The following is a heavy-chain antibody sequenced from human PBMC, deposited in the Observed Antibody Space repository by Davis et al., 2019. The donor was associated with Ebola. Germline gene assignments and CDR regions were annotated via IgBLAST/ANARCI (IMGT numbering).Heavy chain of an antibody. CDR3: ASLRQVYSSSDYYYYYGMDV. CDR1: GFTFSNYA. D-gene: IGHD6-6*01. V-gene: IGHV3-30-3*01. CDR2: ISYDGSNK. J-gene: IGHJ6*02. Sequence: GESLKISCAASGFTFSNYAMHWVRQAPGKGLEWVAVISYDGSNKYYADSVKGRFTISRDNSKNTLYLQMNSLRAEDTAVYYCASLRQVYSSSDYYYYYGMDVWGQGSTVTVSS.